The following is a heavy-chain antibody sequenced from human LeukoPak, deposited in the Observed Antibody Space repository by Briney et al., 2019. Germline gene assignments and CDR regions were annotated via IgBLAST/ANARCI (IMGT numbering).Heavy chain of an antibody. J-gene: IGHJ4*02. Sequence: SETLSLTCTVSGVSISSYYWTWIRQPPGKGLEWIGYIYYSGSTNYNPSLNSRVTILLDTSKNQFSLKLRSVTAADTAVYYCARQPYITGGYYYYFDYWGQGTLVPVSS. CDR2: IYYSGST. CDR3: ARQPYITGGYYYYFDY. CDR1: GVSISSYY. V-gene: IGHV4-59*08. D-gene: IGHD3-22*01.